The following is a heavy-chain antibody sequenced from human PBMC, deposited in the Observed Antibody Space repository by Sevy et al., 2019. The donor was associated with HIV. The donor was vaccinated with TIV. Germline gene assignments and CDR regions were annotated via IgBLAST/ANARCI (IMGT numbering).Heavy chain of an antibody. V-gene: IGHV3-23*01. CDR3: AKGEEGYCSGGSCRGGIYYYYGMDV. J-gene: IGHJ6*02. D-gene: IGHD2-15*01. CDR2: TSGSGGST. CDR1: GFTFSSYA. Sequence: GGSLRLSCAASGFTFSSYAMSWVRQAPGKGLEWVSATSGSGGSTYYADSVKGRFTISRDNSKNTLYLQMNSLRAEDTAVYYCAKGEEGYCSGGSCRGGIYYYYGMDVWGQGTTVTVSS.